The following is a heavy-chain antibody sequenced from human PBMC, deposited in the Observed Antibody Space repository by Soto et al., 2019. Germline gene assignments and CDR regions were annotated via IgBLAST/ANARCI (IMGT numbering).Heavy chain of an antibody. CDR1: GFTFNNYA. V-gene: IGHV3-23*01. D-gene: IGHD3-10*01. CDR2: ISGGGDTT. CDR3: AKGRGGSGSLTRRVDF. J-gene: IGHJ4*02. Sequence: EVQLLESGGGLVQPGGSLRLSCAASGFTFNNYAMTWVRQAPGKGLEWVSAISGGGDTTSYADSVKGRFTLSRVGPKNTQNLQMGSLRAEDTALYCCAKGRGGSGSLTRRVDFWGQGTLLTVSS.